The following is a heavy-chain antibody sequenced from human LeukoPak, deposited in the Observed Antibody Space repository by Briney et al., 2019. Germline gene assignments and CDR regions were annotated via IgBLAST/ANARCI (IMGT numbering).Heavy chain of an antibody. D-gene: IGHD3-10*01. CDR2: ISSSGSTI. J-gene: IGHJ5*02. V-gene: IGHV3-11*01. CDR1: GFTFSDYY. CDR3: ARDRRYYGSGISWFDP. Sequence: GGSLRLSCAASGFTFSDYYMSWIRQAPGKGLEWVSYISSSGSTIYYADSAKGRFTISRDNAKNSLYLQMNSLRAEDTAVYYCARDRRYYGSGISWFDPWGQGTLVTVSS.